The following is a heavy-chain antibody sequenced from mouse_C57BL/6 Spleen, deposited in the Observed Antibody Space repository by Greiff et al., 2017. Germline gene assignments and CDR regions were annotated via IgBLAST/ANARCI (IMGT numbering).Heavy chain of an antibody. CDR1: GFTFSSYA. Sequence: EVKLMESGEGLVKPGGSLKLSCAASGFTFSSYAMSWVRQTPEKRLEWVAYISSGGDYIYYADTVKGRFTISRDNARNTLYLQMSSLKSEDTAMYYGTRGRLLLRSEGFAYWGQGTLVTVSA. V-gene: IGHV5-9-1*02. CDR2: ISSGGDYI. J-gene: IGHJ3*01. D-gene: IGHD1-1*01. CDR3: TRGRLLLRSEGFAY.